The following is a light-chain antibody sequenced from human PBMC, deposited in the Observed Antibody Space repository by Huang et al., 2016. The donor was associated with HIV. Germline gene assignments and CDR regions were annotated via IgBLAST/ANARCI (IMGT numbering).Light chain of an antibody. CDR1: ESLVYSDGNTY. CDR3: MQGSHWPLT. J-gene: IGKJ3*01. CDR2: KVS. Sequence: DVVMTQSPLSLPVTLGQPASISCRSSESLVYSDGNTYLNWFQQRPGQSPRRLIYKVSIRDSGVPDRFSGSGSGTNCTLKISRVEAEDVGIYYCMQGSHWPLTFGPGTKVDFK. V-gene: IGKV2-30*01.